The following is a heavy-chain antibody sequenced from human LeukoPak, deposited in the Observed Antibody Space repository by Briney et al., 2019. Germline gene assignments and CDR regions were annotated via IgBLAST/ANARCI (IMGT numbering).Heavy chain of an antibody. Sequence: PSQTLSLTCTVSGGSLSSGSYYWSWIRQPAGTGLEWIGRIYTSGSTNYNPSLKSRVTISVDTSKNQFSLKLSSVTAADTAVYYCAREGYYYDSSGYWGIDYWGQGTLVTVSS. J-gene: IGHJ4*02. D-gene: IGHD3-22*01. V-gene: IGHV4-61*02. CDR3: AREGYYYDSSGYWGIDY. CDR2: IYTSGST. CDR1: GGSLSSGSYY.